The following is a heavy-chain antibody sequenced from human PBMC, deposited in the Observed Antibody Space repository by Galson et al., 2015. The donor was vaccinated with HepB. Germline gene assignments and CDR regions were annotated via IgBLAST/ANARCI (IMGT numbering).Heavy chain of an antibody. Sequence: SLRLSCAASGFTFSSYSMNWVRQAPGKGLEWVSSISSSSSYIYYADSVKGRFTISRDNAKNSLYLQMNSLRAEDTAVYYCARDNGYCSGGSCYFELKSIPWWYFDLWGRGTLVTVSS. CDR3: ARDNGYCSGGSCYFELKSIPWWYFDL. CDR2: ISSSSSYI. D-gene: IGHD2-15*01. V-gene: IGHV3-21*01. J-gene: IGHJ2*01. CDR1: GFTFSSYS.